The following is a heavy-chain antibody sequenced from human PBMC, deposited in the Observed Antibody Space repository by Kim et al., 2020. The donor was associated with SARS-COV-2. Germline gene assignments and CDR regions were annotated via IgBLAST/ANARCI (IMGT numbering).Heavy chain of an antibody. CDR3: ARRGEGYYDILTGPQYYFDY. Sequence: SETLSLTCTVSGGSISSSSYYWGWIRQPPGKGLEWIGSIYYSGSTYYNPSLKSRVTISVDTSKNQFSLKLSSVTAADTAVYYCARRGEGYYDILTGPQYYFDYWGQGTLVTVSS. D-gene: IGHD3-9*01. J-gene: IGHJ4*02. CDR2: IYYSGST. V-gene: IGHV4-39*01. CDR1: GGSISSSSYY.